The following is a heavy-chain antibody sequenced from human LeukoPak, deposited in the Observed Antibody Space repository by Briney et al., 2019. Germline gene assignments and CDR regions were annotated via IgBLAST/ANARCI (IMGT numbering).Heavy chain of an antibody. CDR2: IRIRSHGETK. J-gene: IGHJ4*02. Sequence: PGGSLRLSCTTSGFTFADYPMSWFRQAPGKGLEWVSFIRIRSHGETKEYAASVKGRFSIPRDNSKSIAYPQMDSLRTEDTGVYFCTRAAVDGTPQYYFDYWGRGTLVTVSS. D-gene: IGHD6-19*01. CDR1: GFTFADYP. CDR3: TRAAVDGTPQYYFDY. V-gene: IGHV3-49*03.